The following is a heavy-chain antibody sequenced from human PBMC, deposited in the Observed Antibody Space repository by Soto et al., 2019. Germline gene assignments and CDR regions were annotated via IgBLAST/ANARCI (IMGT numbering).Heavy chain of an antibody. V-gene: IGHV2-26*01. CDR1: GLSITDSEMG. J-gene: IGHJ5*02. D-gene: IGHD2-21*01. CDR2: IDSSGEK. Sequence: QVTLKESGPVLVKPTETLTLRCTVSGLSITDSEMGVSWIRQPPGQPLEWLAHIDSSGEKSYRTFLKSRLAIAKDTSKSQIVLTMTNMDPADPATYYCARRPVAVAVSPWFDPWGQGIQVTVSS. CDR3: ARRPVAVAVSPWFDP.